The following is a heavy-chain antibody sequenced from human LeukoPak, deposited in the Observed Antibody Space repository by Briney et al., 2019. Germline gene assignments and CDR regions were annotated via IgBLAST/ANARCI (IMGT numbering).Heavy chain of an antibody. V-gene: IGHV4-59*01. J-gene: IGHJ4*02. CDR1: GGSISSYY. CDR2: IYYSGST. CDR3: ARAGDRYTVTSVGGGYYFDY. Sequence: SETLSLTCTVSGGSISSYYWSWIRQPPGKGLEGIGYIYYSGSTNYNPSLKSRVTISVDTSKNQFSLKLSSVTAADTAVYYCARAGDRYTVTSVGGGYYFDYWGQGTLVTVSS. D-gene: IGHD4-11*01.